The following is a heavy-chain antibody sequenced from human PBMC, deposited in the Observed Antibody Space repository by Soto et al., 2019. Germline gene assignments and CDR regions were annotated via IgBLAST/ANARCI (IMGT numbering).Heavy chain of an antibody. J-gene: IGHJ5*02. V-gene: IGHV1-18*01. Sequence: ASVKVSCKTSGYTFSSYGISWVRQAPGQGLEWMGWISAYNGNTNYAQKFQGRVTMTTTTSTSTAYMELRSLRSDDTAVYYCARELAYSSTAWLDPWGQGTLVTVSS. CDR2: ISAYNGNT. CDR3: ARELAYSSTAWLDP. CDR1: GYTFSSYG. D-gene: IGHD6-19*01.